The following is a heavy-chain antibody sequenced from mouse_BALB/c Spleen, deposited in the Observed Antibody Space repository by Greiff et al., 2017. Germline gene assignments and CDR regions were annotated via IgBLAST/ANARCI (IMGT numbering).Heavy chain of an antibody. V-gene: IGHV5-12-1*01. CDR1: GFAFSSYD. Sequence: EVQRVESGGGLVKPGGSLKLSCAASGFAFSSYDMSWVRQTPEKRLEWVAYISSGGGSTYYPDTVKGRFTISRDNAKNTLYLQMSSLKSEDTAMYYCARHLGDYFDYWGQGTTLTVSS. CDR2: ISSGGGST. D-gene: IGHD4-1*01. CDR3: ARHLGDYFDY. J-gene: IGHJ2*01.